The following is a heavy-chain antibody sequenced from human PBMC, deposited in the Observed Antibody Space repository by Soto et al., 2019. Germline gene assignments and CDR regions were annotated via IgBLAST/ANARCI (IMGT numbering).Heavy chain of an antibody. Sequence: QLQLQESGPGLVKPSETLSLTCTVSGGSISSSSYYWGWIRQPPGKGLEWIGSIYYSGSTYYNPYPKGRVPLSLDTSKNPFPPKLSSGTAAGTAVDYRARDDYYDENWFDPRGQGTLVTVSS. J-gene: IGHJ5*02. D-gene: IGHD3-22*01. CDR2: IYYSGST. CDR3: ARDDYYDENWFDP. CDR1: GGSISSSSYY. V-gene: IGHV4-39*02.